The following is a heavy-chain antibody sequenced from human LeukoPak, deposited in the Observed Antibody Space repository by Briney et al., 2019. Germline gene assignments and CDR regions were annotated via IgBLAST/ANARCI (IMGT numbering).Heavy chain of an antibody. V-gene: IGHV5-51*01. D-gene: IGHD3-10*01. CDR3: ARYAMVRGVHLPPRDY. CDR2: IYPGDSDT. Sequence: GESLKISCKGSGYSFTSYWIGWVRQLPGKGLEWMGIIYPGDSDTRYSPSFQGQVTISADKSISTAYLQWSSLKASDTAMYYCARYAMVRGVHLPPRDYWGQGTPVTVSS. J-gene: IGHJ4*02. CDR1: GYSFTSYW.